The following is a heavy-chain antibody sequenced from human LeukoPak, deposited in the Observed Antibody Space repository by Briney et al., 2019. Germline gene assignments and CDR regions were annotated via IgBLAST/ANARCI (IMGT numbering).Heavy chain of an antibody. J-gene: IGHJ4*02. D-gene: IGHD6-13*01. CDR1: GFTFSSYW. CDR3: ARVRSGWYYRYFDY. Sequence: GGSLRLSCAASGFTFSSYWMSWVRQAPGKGLEWVANIKQDGSEKYYVDSVKGRFTISRDNAKNSLYLQMNSLRAEDTAVYYCARVRSGWYYRYFDYWGQGTLVTVSS. CDR2: IKQDGSEK. V-gene: IGHV3-7*01.